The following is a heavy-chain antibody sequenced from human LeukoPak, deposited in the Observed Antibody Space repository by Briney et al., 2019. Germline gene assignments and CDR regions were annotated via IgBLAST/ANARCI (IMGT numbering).Heavy chain of an antibody. D-gene: IGHD6-19*01. V-gene: IGHV4-59*08. CDR2: IYNSGST. CDR1: GGSISSYY. J-gene: IGHJ4*02. Sequence: SETLSLTCTVSGGSISSYYWSWIRQPPGKGLEWIGYIYNSGSTNYNPSLKSRVTISVDTSKNQFSLKLSSVTAADTAIYYCARHGSGWCPDYFDYWGQGTLVTVSS. CDR3: ARHGSGWCPDYFDY.